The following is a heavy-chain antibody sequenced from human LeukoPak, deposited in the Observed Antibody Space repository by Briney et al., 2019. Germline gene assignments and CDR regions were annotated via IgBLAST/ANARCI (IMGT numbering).Heavy chain of an antibody. Sequence: GASVKVSCKASGYTFITYGINWVRQAPGQGLEWMGKITTYNGNTNYAQKVQGRVTMTTDTSTSTAYMELKNLRSDDTAVYYCARGPAYSCAGDCYLRSGSWYFDLWGRGTLVTVSS. CDR2: ITTYNGNT. D-gene: IGHD2-21*02. J-gene: IGHJ2*01. V-gene: IGHV1-18*01. CDR1: GYTFITYG. CDR3: ARGPAYSCAGDCYLRSGSWYFDL.